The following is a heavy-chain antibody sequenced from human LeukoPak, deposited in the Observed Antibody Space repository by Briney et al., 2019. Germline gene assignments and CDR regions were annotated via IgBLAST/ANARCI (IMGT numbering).Heavy chain of an antibody. Sequence: GGSLRLSCAASGFTFSSYDMNWVRQAPGKGLEWVSHIDSSGSDIYYADSVKGRFTISRDNAKNSLYLQMDSLGAEDTAVYYCVREGSAEGFDYWGKGTLVAVSS. CDR1: GFTFSSYD. J-gene: IGHJ4*02. V-gene: IGHV3-48*03. CDR2: IDSSGSDI. D-gene: IGHD2-15*01. CDR3: VREGSAEGFDY.